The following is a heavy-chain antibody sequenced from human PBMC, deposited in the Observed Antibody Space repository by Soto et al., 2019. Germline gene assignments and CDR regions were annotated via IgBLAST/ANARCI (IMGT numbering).Heavy chain of an antibody. V-gene: IGHV4-4*02. D-gene: IGHD2-15*01. CDR3: ARAKLCNTLSCPHSFDT. Sequence: QVLLQESGPGLINASGTLSLTCGVSGGSISTNNWWSWVRQTPGQGLEWFAEVYHTGSTNYNPSLKSRLTISVDKSKNQFSLRLTSVTAADSAVYYCARAKLCNTLSCPHSFDTWGQGTLVSVSS. J-gene: IGHJ4*02. CDR2: VYHTGST. CDR1: GGSISTNNW.